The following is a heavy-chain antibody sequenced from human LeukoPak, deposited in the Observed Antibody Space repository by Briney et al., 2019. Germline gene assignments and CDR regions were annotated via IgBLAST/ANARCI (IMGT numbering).Heavy chain of an antibody. D-gene: IGHD3-3*01. V-gene: IGHV4-59*01. Sequence: SETLSLTCTVSGGSINNYYWNWIRQPPGKGLEWIGYIYYSGSASYNPSLKSRVTISVDTSKSQFSLKLSSVTAADTAVYYCASGPIFGVVRFDYWGQGTLVTVSS. CDR1: GGSINNYY. J-gene: IGHJ4*02. CDR2: IYYSGSA. CDR3: ASGPIFGVVRFDY.